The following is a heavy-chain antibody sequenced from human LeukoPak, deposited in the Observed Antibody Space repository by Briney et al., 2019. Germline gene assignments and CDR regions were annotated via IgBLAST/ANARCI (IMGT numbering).Heavy chain of an antibody. J-gene: IGHJ6*02. CDR2: ISAYNGNT. CDR3: ARDGEMEGYCSGGSCYYYYYGMDV. CDR1: GYTFTSYG. V-gene: IGHV1-18*01. Sequence: ASVKVSCKASGYTFTSYGISWVRQAPGQGLEWMGWISAYNGNTNYAQKLQGRVTMTTDTSTSTAYMELRSLRSDDTAVYYCARDGEMEGYCSGGSCYYYYYGMDVWGQGTTVTVSS. D-gene: IGHD2-15*01.